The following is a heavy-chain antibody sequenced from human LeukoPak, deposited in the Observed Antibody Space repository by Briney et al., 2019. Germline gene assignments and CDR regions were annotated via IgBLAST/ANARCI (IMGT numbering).Heavy chain of an antibody. CDR3: ARGRRYCSSTSCYPEFDY. V-gene: IGHV4-30-4*07. D-gene: IGHD2-2*01. CDR1: GGSISSGGYY. Sequence: SQTLSLTCAVSGGSISSGGYYWSWIRQPPGKGLEWIGYIYYSGSTYYNPFLKSRVTISVDTSKDQFSLKLSSVTAADTAVYYCARGRRYCSSTSCYPEFDYWGQGTLVTVSS. J-gene: IGHJ4*02. CDR2: IYYSGST.